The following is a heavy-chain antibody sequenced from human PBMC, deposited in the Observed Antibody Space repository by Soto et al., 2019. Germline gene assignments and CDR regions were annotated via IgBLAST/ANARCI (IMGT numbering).Heavy chain of an antibody. D-gene: IGHD2-15*01. CDR2: YSGST. CDR1: GGSISSGGYY. V-gene: IGHV4-31*03. J-gene: IGHJ6*03. CDR3: ARDRHSGGYCSGGSCYSYYYYYMDV. Sequence: QVQLQESGPGLVKASQTLSLTCTVSGGSISSGGYYWSWIRQHPGKGLEWIGYSGSTYYNPSLKSRVTISVDTSKNQFSLKLSSVTAADTAVYYCARDRHSGGYCSGGSCYSYYYYYMDVWGKGTTVTVSS.